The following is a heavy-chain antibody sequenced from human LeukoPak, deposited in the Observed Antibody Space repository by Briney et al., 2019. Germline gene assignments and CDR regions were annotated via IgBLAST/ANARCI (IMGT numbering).Heavy chain of an antibody. Sequence: GGSLRLSCAASGFTFSRFWMARIRQAPGKGLEWVSSISSSSSYIYYADSVKGRFTISRDNAKNSLYLQMNSLRAEDTAVYYCARGVVRYFDYWGQGALVTVSS. CDR1: GFTFSRFW. CDR3: ARGVVRYFDY. J-gene: IGHJ4*02. V-gene: IGHV3-21*01. CDR2: ISSSSSYI. D-gene: IGHD3-9*01.